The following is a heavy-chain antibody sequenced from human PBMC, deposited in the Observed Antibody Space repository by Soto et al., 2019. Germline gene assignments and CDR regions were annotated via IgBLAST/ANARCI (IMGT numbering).Heavy chain of an antibody. CDR2: INAGNGNT. J-gene: IGHJ6*02. D-gene: IGHD1-26*01. CDR1: GYTFTSYG. Sequence: ASVKVSCKASGYTFTSYGISWVRQAPGQRLEWMGWINAGNGNTNSAQKFQGRVTMTADTSTGTAYMELMSLKSDDTAVYYCARQGSWPYYYYGLDVWGQGTTVTVSS. CDR3: ARQGSWPYYYYGLDV. V-gene: IGHV1-18*01.